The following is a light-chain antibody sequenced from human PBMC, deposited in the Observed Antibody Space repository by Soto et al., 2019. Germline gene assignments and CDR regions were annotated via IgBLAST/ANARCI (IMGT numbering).Light chain of an antibody. J-gene: IGKJ1*01. CDR1: QSVSSSF. CDR3: QQYDSSHWT. CDR2: GAS. V-gene: IGKV3-20*01. Sequence: EMVLTQSPGTLSLSPGERATLSCRASQSVSSSFLAWYQQKPGQAPRLLIYGASSRATGIPDRFSGSGSGTDFTLTISRLEPEDFAVYYCQQYDSSHWTFGQGTKVEIK.